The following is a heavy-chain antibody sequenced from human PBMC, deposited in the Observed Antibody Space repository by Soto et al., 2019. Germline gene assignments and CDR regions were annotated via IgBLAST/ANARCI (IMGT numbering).Heavy chain of an antibody. CDR3: ARAEAAQVDY. CDR2: VYSSGSA. CDR1: GGSISSGPYY. Sequence: QVQLQESGPGLVKPSQTLSLTCTVSGGSISSGPYYWSWIRQHPGKGLEWIGYVYSSGSAYYSPPLKSRVTISVDTSKNQFSLKLSSVTAADTAVYYCARAEAAQVDYWGQGTLVTVSS. V-gene: IGHV4-31*03. J-gene: IGHJ4*02. D-gene: IGHD6-6*01.